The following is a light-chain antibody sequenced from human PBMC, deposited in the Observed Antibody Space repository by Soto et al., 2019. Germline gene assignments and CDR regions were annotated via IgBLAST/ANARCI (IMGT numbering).Light chain of an antibody. CDR1: SSDVGGYNY. CDR3: SSYTSSSTLLYV. J-gene: IGLJ1*01. Sequence: QSALTQPASVSGSPGQSITISCTGTSSDVGGYNYVSWYQQHPGKAPKLMIYDVSNRPSGVSNRFSCSKSDNTASLTISGLQAEDEADYYCSSYTSSSTLLYVFGTGTKLTVL. CDR2: DVS. V-gene: IGLV2-14*01.